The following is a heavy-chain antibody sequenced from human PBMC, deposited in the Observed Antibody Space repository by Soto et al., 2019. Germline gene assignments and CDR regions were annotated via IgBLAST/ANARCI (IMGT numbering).Heavy chain of an antibody. Sequence: LKISCKGSGYSFTTYWIGWVRQMPGKGLEWMGIIYPGDSDTRYSPSFQGQVTISADKYISTAYLQWSSLEASDTAMYYCARKDSSSAFDYWGQGTLVTVSS. V-gene: IGHV5-51*01. CDR3: ARKDSSSAFDY. J-gene: IGHJ4*02. CDR2: IYPGDSDT. D-gene: IGHD3-22*01. CDR1: GYSFTTYW.